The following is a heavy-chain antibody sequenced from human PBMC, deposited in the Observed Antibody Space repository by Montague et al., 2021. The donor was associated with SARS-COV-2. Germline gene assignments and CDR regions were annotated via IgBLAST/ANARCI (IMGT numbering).Heavy chain of an antibody. Sequence: SLRLSCAASGFSFRSYAMHWVRQAPGKGLAWVSGMSGAGGSTYYADSVKGRFTISRDNLKNTLYLQMSSLRAEDTAIYYCARAPPHDWNDLRSLDYWGQGTLVTVSS. CDR3: ARAPPHDWNDLRSLDY. J-gene: IGHJ4*02. CDR1: GFSFRSYA. V-gene: IGHV3-23*01. CDR2: MSGAGGST. D-gene: IGHD1-1*01.